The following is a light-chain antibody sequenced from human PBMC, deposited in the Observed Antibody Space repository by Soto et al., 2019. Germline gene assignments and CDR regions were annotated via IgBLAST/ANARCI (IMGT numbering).Light chain of an antibody. CDR1: NIESKS. Sequence: SYELTQPPSVSVAPGQTARITCGGNNIESKSVHWYQQKPGQAPVLVVYNDKDRPSRIPERISGSNSGNTATLTVSRVEAGDEADYYCQVWDSPTDHWVFGGGTKLTVL. CDR3: QVWDSPTDHWV. V-gene: IGLV3-21*02. CDR2: NDK. J-gene: IGLJ3*02.